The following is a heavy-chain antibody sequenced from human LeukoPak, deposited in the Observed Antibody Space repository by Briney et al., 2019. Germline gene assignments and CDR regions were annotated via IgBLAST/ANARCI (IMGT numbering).Heavy chain of an antibody. Sequence: PGGSLRLSCAASGFTFSGSAMHWVRQASGKGLEWVGRIRSKANSYATAYAASVKGRFTIPRDDSKNTAYLQMNSLKTEDTAVYYCTRLVDTATWGQGTLVTVSS. V-gene: IGHV3-73*01. CDR2: IRSKANSYAT. J-gene: IGHJ4*02. CDR3: TRLVDTAT. D-gene: IGHD5-18*01. CDR1: GFTFSGSA.